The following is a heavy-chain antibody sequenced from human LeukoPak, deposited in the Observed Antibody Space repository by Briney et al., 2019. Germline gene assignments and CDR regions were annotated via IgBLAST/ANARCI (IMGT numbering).Heavy chain of an antibody. CDR1: RFTFSNYW. V-gene: IGHV3-7*03. J-gene: IGHJ3*02. CDR3: ARDATCTPDAFDI. CDR2: INQDGSEK. Sequence: GGSLRLSCAASRFTFSNYWMSWVRQAPGKGLEWVANINQDGSEKYYVDSVKGRFTISRENAKNSLYLQLNSLSVEDTAVYYCARDATCTPDAFDIWGQGTMVTVSS.